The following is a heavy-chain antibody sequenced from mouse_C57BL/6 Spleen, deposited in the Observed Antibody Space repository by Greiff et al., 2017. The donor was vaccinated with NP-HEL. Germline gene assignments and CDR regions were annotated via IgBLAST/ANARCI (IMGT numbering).Heavy chain of an antibody. Sequence: EVKLVESGGGLVKPGGSLKLSCAASGFTFSSYAMSWVRQTPEKRLEWVATISDGGSYTYYPDNVKGRFTISRDNAKNNLYLQMSHLKSEDTAMYYCAREADYNFDYWGQGTTLTVSS. CDR2: ISDGGSYT. J-gene: IGHJ2*01. V-gene: IGHV5-4*01. CDR1: GFTFSSYA. D-gene: IGHD2-12*01. CDR3: AREADYNFDY.